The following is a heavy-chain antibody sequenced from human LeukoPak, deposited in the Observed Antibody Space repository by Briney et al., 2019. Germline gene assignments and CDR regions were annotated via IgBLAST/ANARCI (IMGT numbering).Heavy chain of an antibody. D-gene: IGHD3-10*01. CDR2: IIPIFGTA. J-gene: IGHJ6*02. CDR3: ARVVRYYYYGMDV. Sequence: ASVTVSFKASGGTFSIYAISWVRQAPGQGLEWMGEIIPIFGTANYAQKFQGRVTITADESTSTAYMELSSLRSEDAAVYYCARVVRYYYYGMDVWGQGTTVTVSS. V-gene: IGHV1-69*01. CDR1: GGTFSIYA.